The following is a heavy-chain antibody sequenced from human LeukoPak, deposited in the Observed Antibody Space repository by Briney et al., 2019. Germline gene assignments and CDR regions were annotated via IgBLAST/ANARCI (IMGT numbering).Heavy chain of an antibody. Sequence: ASVKVSCKASGYTFTDYYMHWVRQAPGQGLEWMGWINPNNGGTNYAQNFQGRVTMTRDTSINTAYMELSRLRSDDTAMYYCARERVVVVAAMEYYYMDVWGKGTTVTVSS. V-gene: IGHV1-2*02. CDR3: ARERVVVVAAMEYYYMDV. D-gene: IGHD2-15*01. CDR2: INPNNGGT. J-gene: IGHJ6*03. CDR1: GYTFTDYY.